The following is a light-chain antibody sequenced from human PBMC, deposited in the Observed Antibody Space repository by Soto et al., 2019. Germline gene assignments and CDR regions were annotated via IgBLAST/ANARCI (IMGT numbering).Light chain of an antibody. CDR1: QTISSW. CDR3: QQSYSTPRT. V-gene: IGKV1-39*01. CDR2: AAS. Sequence: DIQMTQSPSTLSGSVGDRVTITCRASQTISSWLAWYQQKPGKAPKLLIYAASSLQSGVPSRFSGSGSGTDLTITISSLQPEDGATYYGQQSYSTPRTFGQGTKVDIK. J-gene: IGKJ1*01.